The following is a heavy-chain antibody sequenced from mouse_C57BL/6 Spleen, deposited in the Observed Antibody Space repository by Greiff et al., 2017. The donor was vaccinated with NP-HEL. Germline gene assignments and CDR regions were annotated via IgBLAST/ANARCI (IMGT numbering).Heavy chain of an antibody. D-gene: IGHD2-14*01. V-gene: IGHV1-22*01. CDR1: GYTFTDYN. CDR2: INPNNGGT. Sequence: EVKLQQSGPELVKPGASVKMSCKASGYTFTDYNMHWVKQSHGKSLEWIGYINPNNGGTSYNQKFKGKATLTVNKSSSTAYMELRSLTSEDSAVYYCARGYGVGYAMDYWGQGTSVTVSS. CDR3: ARGYGVGYAMDY. J-gene: IGHJ4*01.